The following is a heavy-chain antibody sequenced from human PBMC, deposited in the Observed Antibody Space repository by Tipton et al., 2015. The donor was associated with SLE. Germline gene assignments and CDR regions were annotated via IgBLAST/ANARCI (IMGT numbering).Heavy chain of an antibody. CDR2: ISSTSTYK. CDR1: GFSFTSYS. D-gene: IGHD3-10*01. Sequence: SLRLSCAASGFSFTSYSMNWVRQTPGKGLEWVSSISSTSTYKYYADSVKGRFTISRDNAKNSLYLQLNSLRVEDTAVYYCAIVAFGWGQGSMVTVSS. CDR3: AIVAFG. J-gene: IGHJ4*02. V-gene: IGHV3-21*01.